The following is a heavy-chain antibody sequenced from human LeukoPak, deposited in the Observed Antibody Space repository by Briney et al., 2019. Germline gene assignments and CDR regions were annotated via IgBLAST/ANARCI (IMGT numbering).Heavy chain of an antibody. Sequence: SQTLSLTCTVSGRSISSGGYCGSWIRQHPGKGLEWIGYIYYSGGTYHNPSLTSRLTISLDTSENQFALKLSSVTAADTAVYYCARDRSSYFDYWGQGTLVTVSS. CDR3: ARDRSSYFDY. CDR1: GRSISSGGYC. D-gene: IGHD6-6*01. V-gene: IGHV4-31*03. J-gene: IGHJ4*02. CDR2: IYYSGGT.